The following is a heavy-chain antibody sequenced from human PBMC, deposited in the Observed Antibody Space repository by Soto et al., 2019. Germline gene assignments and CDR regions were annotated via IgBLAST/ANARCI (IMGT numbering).Heavy chain of an antibody. CDR3: AKTEYYYDSSGYDPYGMDV. J-gene: IGHJ6*02. Sequence: PGGSLRLSCAASGFTFSSYGMHWVRQAPGKGLEWVAVISYGGSNKYYADSVKGRFTISRDNSKNTLYLQMNSLRAEDTAVYYCAKTEYYYDSSGYDPYGMDVWGQGTTVTVSS. V-gene: IGHV3-30*18. D-gene: IGHD3-22*01. CDR2: ISYGGSNK. CDR1: GFTFSSYG.